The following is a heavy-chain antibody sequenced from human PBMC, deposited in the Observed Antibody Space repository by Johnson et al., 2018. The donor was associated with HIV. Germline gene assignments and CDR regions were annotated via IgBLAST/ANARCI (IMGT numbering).Heavy chain of an antibody. J-gene: IGHJ3*02. V-gene: IGHV3-13*01. CDR3: ATRTQDKGAFDI. Sequence: VQLVESGGGLVQPGGSLRLSCAASGFTFGSYDMHWVRQATGKGLEWVSGIGTAGDTYYPGSVKDRCSISRENAKNSWYLQMNIQSAGDTAVYYCATRTQDKGAFDIWGQGTMVTVSS. CDR1: GFTFGSYD. CDR2: IGTAGDT.